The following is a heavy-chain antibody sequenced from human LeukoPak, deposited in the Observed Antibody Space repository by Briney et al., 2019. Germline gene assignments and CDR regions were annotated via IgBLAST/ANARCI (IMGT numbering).Heavy chain of an antibody. D-gene: IGHD5-18*01. V-gene: IGHV1-2*02. J-gene: IGHJ4*02. CDR3: ARGAWDTAMALDY. Sequence: GASVKVSCKASGYTFTGYYMHWVRQAPGQGLEWMGWINPNSGGTNYGRVTMTRDTSISTAYMELSRLRSDDTAVYYRARGAWDTAMALDYWGQGTLVTVSS. CDR2: INPNSGGT. CDR1: GYTFTGYY.